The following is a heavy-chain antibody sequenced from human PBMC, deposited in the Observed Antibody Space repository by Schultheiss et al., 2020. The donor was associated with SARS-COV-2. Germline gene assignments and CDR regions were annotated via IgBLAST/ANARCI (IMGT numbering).Heavy chain of an antibody. J-gene: IGHJ6*02. CDR3: ARDQVGYGDYHYYYYGMDV. D-gene: IGHD4-17*01. CDR1: GGSISSYY. CDR2: IYYSGST. Sequence: SETLSLTCTVSGGSISSYYWSWIRQHPGKGLEWIGYIYYSGSTYYNPSLKSRVTISVDTSKNQFSLKLSSVTAADTAVYYCARDQVGYGDYHYYYYGMDVWGQGTTVTVSS. V-gene: IGHV4-59*01.